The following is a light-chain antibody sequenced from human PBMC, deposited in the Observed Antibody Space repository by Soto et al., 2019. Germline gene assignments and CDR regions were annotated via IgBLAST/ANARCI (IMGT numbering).Light chain of an antibody. CDR1: QSIGSN. J-gene: IGKJ5*01. CDR3: QQYNNWPIT. CDR2: GAS. Sequence: VLTQSPATLSFSPGERATLSCRASQSIGSNLAWYQQKPGQSPRLLIYGASTRATGLPARFSGSGSGTEFTLTISSLQSEDFALYYCQQYNNWPITFGQGTRLE. V-gene: IGKV3-15*01.